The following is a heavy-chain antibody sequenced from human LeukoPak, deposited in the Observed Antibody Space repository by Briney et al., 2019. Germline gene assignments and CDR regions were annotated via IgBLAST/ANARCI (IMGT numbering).Heavy chain of an antibody. CDR1: GGSISSGGYS. J-gene: IGHJ6*02. V-gene: IGHV4-30-2*01. Sequence: PSETLSLTCAVSGGSISSGGYSWSWIRQPPGRGLEGIGYIYHSGSTYYNPSLKSRVTISVDSSKNQFSLKLSSVTAADTAVYYCAGGSSWDYYYYGMDVWGQGTTVTVSS. CDR3: AGGSSWDYYYYGMDV. CDR2: IYHSGST. D-gene: IGHD6-13*01.